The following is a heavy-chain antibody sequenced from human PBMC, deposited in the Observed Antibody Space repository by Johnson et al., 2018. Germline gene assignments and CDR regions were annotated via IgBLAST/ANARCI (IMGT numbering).Heavy chain of an antibody. J-gene: IGHJ3*02. D-gene: IGHD1-26*01. CDR3: AGDGVRELLRGACDM. V-gene: IGHV3-21*06. Sequence: VQLQESGGGLVQPGGSLRLSCAASGFTFSGYGMTWVRQAPGKGLEWVASISRTSSYIKYADSVKGRFTISRDNAKNSLYLETNSLRVEDTAVYYCAGDGVRELLRGACDMWGQGTMVTVS. CDR2: ISRTSSYI. CDR1: GFTFSGYG.